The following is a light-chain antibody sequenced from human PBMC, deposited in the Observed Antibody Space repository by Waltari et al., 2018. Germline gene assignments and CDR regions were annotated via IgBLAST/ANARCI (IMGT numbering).Light chain of an antibody. J-gene: IGKJ3*01. Sequence: IQMSQSPSSLSASVGARVTITCRASQGISTYLNWYQQKPGKAPKLLIYYANSLASGVPSRFSGSGSGTDFTLTISSLQPEDFATYSCQQGNSNPFTFGPGTKIEIK. CDR1: QGISTY. V-gene: IGKV1-13*02. CDR2: YAN. CDR3: QQGNSNPFT.